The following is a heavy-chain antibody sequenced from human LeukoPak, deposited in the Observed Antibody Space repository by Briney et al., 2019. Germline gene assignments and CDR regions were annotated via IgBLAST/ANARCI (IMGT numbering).Heavy chain of an antibody. V-gene: IGHV1-69*13. D-gene: IGHD6-19*01. CDR3: ARDAHEPGNGSGWSRGAFDI. CDR2: IIPIFGTA. J-gene: IGHJ3*02. CDR1: GGTFSSYA. Sequence: SVKVSCKASGGTFSSYAISWVRQAPGQGLEWMGGIIPIFGTANYAQKFQGRVTITADESTSTAYMELSSLRSEDTAVYYCARDAHEPGNGSGWSRGAFDIWGQGTMVTVSS.